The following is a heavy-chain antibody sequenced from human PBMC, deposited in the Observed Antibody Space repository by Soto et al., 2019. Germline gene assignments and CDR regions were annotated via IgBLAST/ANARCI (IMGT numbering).Heavy chain of an antibody. CDR2: IYTSGST. Sequence: QVQLQESGPGLVKPSETLSLTCTVSGGSISSYYWSWIRQPAGKVLEWIGRIYTSGSTNYNPSLKSRVTMSVDTSKNQFALKLSSVTAADTAVYYCARVQWGSSSWYGVDWFDPWGQGTLVTVSS. V-gene: IGHV4-4*07. J-gene: IGHJ5*02. D-gene: IGHD6-13*01. CDR1: GGSISSYY. CDR3: ARVQWGSSSWYGVDWFDP.